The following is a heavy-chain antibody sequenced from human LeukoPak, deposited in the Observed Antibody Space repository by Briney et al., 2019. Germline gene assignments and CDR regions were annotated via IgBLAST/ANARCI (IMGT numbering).Heavy chain of an antibody. D-gene: IGHD4/OR15-4a*01. V-gene: IGHV1-18*01. CDR3: ARSGANYWCDY. Sequence: ASVKVSCKTSGYSFTTYGISWVRQAPGQGLEWLAWITAYNGNTKYAPKVQGRVTMTTDKSTGTAYMELRSLRSDDTAVYYCARSGANYWCDYWGQGTLVTVSS. J-gene: IGHJ4*02. CDR2: ITAYNGNT. CDR1: GYSFTTYG.